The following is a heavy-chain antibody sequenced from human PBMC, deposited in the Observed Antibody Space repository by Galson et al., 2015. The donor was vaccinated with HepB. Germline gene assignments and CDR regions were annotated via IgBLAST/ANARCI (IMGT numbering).Heavy chain of an antibody. Sequence: SVKVSCKASGYTFSGHGISWVRQAPGQGLEWMGWISVYSGDTKYAQNVQGRVTLTRDTSTNTVHMKLRSLRSDDTAVYYCVREGSWYGPYYFDFWGQGTLLTVSS. CDR1: GYTFSGHG. CDR2: ISVYSGDT. D-gene: IGHD6-13*01. J-gene: IGHJ4*02. V-gene: IGHV1-18*01. CDR3: VREGSWYGPYYFDF.